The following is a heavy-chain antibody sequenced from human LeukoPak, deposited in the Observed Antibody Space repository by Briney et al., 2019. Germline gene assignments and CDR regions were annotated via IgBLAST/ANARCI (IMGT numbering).Heavy chain of an antibody. CDR2: IYYSGST. J-gene: IGHJ5*02. CDR3: ARAEANWLSSSNWFDP. D-gene: IGHD3-9*01. CDR1: GGSISNYY. Sequence: PSETLSLTCTVPGGSISNYYWSWIRQPPGKGLEWIGYIYYSGSTNYNPSLKSRVTISMDTSKNQFSLNLSSVTAADTAAYYCARAEANWLSSSNWFDPWGQGTLVTVSS. V-gene: IGHV4-59*08.